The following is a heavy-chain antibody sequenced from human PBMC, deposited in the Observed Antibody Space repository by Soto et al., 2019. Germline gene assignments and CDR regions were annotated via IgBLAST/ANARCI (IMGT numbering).Heavy chain of an antibody. CDR3: ATMGTPATGLYYFDY. J-gene: IGHJ4*02. CDR1: GGSFSGYY. D-gene: IGHD1-7*01. Sequence: SETLSLTCAVHGGSFSGYYWSWIRQPPGKGLEWIGFMSHSGSTYYNASLKSRVTISVDTSKNQFSLNLSFVTAADTAVYYCATMGTPATGLYYFDYWGQGTLVTVSS. CDR2: MSHSGST. V-gene: IGHV4-30-2*05.